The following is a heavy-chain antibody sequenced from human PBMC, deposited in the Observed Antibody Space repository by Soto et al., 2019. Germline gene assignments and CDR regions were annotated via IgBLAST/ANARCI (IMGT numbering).Heavy chain of an antibody. CDR3: AGDRGGSYRGRGHYFDY. CDR1: GYTFTSYY. V-gene: IGHV1-46*01. D-gene: IGHD1-26*01. J-gene: IGHJ4*02. CDR2: INPSGGST. Sequence: QVQLVQSGAEVKKPGASVKVSCKASGYTFTSYYMHWVRQAPGQGLEWMGIINPSGGSTSYAQKFQGRVTMTRDTSTSTVYMELSSMGSEDTAVYYCAGDRGGSYRGRGHYFDYWGQGTLVTVSS.